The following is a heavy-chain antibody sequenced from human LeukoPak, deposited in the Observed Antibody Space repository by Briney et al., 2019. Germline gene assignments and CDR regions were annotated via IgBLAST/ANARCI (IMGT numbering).Heavy chain of an antibody. J-gene: IGHJ3*02. D-gene: IGHD1-26*01. CDR1: GFTFSSYA. Sequence: GGSLRLSCAASGFTFSSYAMSWVRQAPGKGLEWVSAISGSGGSTYYADSVKGRFTISRDNAKNSLYLQMNSLRAEDTAVYYCAREQGGSYYNAFDIWGQGTMVTVSS. CDR3: AREQGGSYYNAFDI. V-gene: IGHV3-23*01. CDR2: ISGSGGST.